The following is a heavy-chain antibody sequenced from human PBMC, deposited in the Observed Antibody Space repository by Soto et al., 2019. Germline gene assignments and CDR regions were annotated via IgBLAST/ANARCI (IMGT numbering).Heavy chain of an antibody. CDR2: ISDSGGGT. Sequence: PGGSLRRSCEASGFTFSKYAMSWVRQAPGNGLECVSAISDSGGGTYYADSVKGRFTISRDNSRNTLYLQMNSLSAEDTAIYYCAKFVQVSGTYYWGQGTQVTVSS. V-gene: IGHV3-23*01. J-gene: IGHJ4*02. D-gene: IGHD6-13*01. CDR1: GFTFSKYA. CDR3: AKFVQVSGTYY.